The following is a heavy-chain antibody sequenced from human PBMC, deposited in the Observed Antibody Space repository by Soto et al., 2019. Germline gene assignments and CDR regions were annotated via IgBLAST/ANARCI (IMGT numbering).Heavy chain of an antibody. D-gene: IGHD2-21*01. CDR2: LLRPGRST. CDR3: AREGGDSRASYYFDY. J-gene: IGHJ4*02. V-gene: IGHV3-23*01. CDR1: GFMFSDYA. Sequence: GGSLRLSCAASGFMFSDYAMTWARQAPGKELEWVSGLLRPGRSTYYADSVKGRFTISGDTSANTVYLQMNSLRAEDTAVYYCAREGGDSRASYYFDYWGQGTLVTVSS.